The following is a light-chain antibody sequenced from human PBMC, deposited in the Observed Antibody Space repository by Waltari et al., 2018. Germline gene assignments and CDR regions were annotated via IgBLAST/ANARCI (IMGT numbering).Light chain of an antibody. CDR2: GAS. CDR3: HQSAGSPQT. CDR1: QNLSANY. J-gene: IGKJ2*01. V-gene: IGKV3-20*01. Sequence: EIVMTQSPGILSLSPGERATLSCRASQNLSANYVAWYQHRPGQPPSLLIFGASSRAAGIPDRFSGLGSATAFTLTINRLAPEDFTMYFCHQSAGSPQTFGQGTKLDI.